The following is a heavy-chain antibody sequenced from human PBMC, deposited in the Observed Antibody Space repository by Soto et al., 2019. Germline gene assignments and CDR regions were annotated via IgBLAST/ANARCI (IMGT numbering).Heavy chain of an antibody. CDR1: GVSISSGGYS. Sequence: QVQLQESGPGLVKPSQTLSLTCTVSGVSISSGGYSWTWIRQHPGKGLEWIGHIYYSGSTYYNPSLESRVTISVDASKNQFSLKLSSVTAADTAVYYCARSVFPWGQGTLVTVSS. J-gene: IGHJ5*02. CDR2: IYYSGST. V-gene: IGHV4-31*03. CDR3: ARSVFP.